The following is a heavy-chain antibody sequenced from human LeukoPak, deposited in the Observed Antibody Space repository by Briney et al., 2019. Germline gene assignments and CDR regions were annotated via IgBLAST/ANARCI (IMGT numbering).Heavy chain of an antibody. CDR3: VRHGGTSSIISYSWFDP. J-gene: IGHJ5*02. D-gene: IGHD6-19*01. V-gene: IGHV4-39*01. CDR1: GDSFSRTSYY. Sequence: SETLSLTCTVSGDSFSRTSYYWGWIRQAPGKGLDWIGSISYNGVTYLNPSIESRVTISADTSRTQVYLKLTSVTAADTGFYYCVRHGGTSSIISYSWFDPWGQGKLVTVSS. CDR2: ISYNGVT.